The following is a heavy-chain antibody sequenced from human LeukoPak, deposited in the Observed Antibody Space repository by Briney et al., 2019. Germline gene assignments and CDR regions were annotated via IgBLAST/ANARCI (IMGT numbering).Heavy chain of an antibody. CDR2: IYYSGST. V-gene: IGHV4-31*03. CDR3: ARVRACSSTSCYAVPPFQGFDP. D-gene: IGHD2-2*01. J-gene: IGHJ5*02. CDR1: GGSISSGGYY. Sequence: PSQTLSLTCTVSGGSISSGGYYWSWIRQHPGTGLEWLGYIYYSGSTYYNPSLKSRVTISVDTSKNQFSLKLSSVTAADTAVYYCARVRACSSTSCYAVPPFQGFDPWGQGTLVTVSS.